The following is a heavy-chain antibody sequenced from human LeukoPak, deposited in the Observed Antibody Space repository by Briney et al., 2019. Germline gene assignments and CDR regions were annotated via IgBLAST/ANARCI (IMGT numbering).Heavy chain of an antibody. V-gene: IGHV3-23*01. CDR2: ISGGGGST. CDR1: GFXFSSFA. J-gene: IGHJ4*02. CDR3: AKAYGSGIYYNYFDY. Sequence: PGGSLRLSCSASGFXFSSFAMTWVRQAPGKGLEWVSSISGGGGSTYYADSVKGRFTISRDSSKNTLYLQMNSLRAEDTAVYYCAKAYGSGIYYNYFDYWGQGTLVTVSS. D-gene: IGHD3-10*01.